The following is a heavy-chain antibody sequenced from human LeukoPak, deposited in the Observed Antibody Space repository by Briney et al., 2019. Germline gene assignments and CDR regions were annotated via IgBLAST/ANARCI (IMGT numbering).Heavy chain of an antibody. CDR1: GFTFSSYS. CDR2: ISTSSTIT. D-gene: IGHD6-6*01. J-gene: IGHJ3*02. CDR3: AREYSSSSGQAFDI. V-gene: IGHV3-48*04. Sequence: GGSLRLSCAASGFTFSSYSINWVRQAPGKGLVWVSYISTSSTITYYTDSVKGRFTISRDNAKNSLYLQMNSPRAEDTAIYYYAREYSSSSGQAFDIWGQGAMVTVSS.